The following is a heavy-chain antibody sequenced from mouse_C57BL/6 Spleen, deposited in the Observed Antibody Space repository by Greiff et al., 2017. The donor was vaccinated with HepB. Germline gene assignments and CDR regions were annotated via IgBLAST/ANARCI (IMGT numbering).Heavy chain of an antibody. CDR1: GFSLTSYG. J-gene: IGHJ4*01. D-gene: IGHD1-1*01. V-gene: IGHV2-6-1*01. CDR2: IWSDGST. Sequence: VKLVESGPGLVAPSQSLSITCTVSGFSLTSYGVHWVRQPPGKGLEWLVVIWSDGSTTYNSALKSRLSISKDNCKSQVFLKMNSHQTDDTAMYYCARHEDYYGSSSAMDYWGQGTSVTVSS. CDR3: ARHEDYYGSSSAMDY.